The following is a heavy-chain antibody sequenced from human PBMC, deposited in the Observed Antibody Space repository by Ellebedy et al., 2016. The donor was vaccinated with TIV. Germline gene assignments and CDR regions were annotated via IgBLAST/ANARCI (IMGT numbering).Heavy chain of an antibody. Sequence: GGSLRLSCAASGIIFSHYAMSWVCQAPGKGLEWVSDITDTGDPTYYADSVKGRFTISRDNSKDTLYLQMNGLRAEDTAVYYCAKFHTSGYLDYWGQGILVTVSS. CDR1: GIIFSHYA. V-gene: IGHV3-23*01. J-gene: IGHJ4*02. CDR3: AKFHTSGYLDY. CDR2: ITDTGDPT. D-gene: IGHD3-22*01.